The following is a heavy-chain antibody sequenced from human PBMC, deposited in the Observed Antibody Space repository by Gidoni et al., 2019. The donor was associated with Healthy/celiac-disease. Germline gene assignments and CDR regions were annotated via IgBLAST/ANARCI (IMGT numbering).Heavy chain of an antibody. CDR1: GDSVSSNSAA. CDR3: AREGGIVVVPAAIVNYGMDV. J-gene: IGHJ6*02. D-gene: IGHD2-2*02. CDR2: TYYRSKWYN. V-gene: IGHV6-1*01. Sequence: QVQLQQSGPGLVKPSQTLSLTCAISGDSVSSNSAAWNWIRQSPSRGLEWLGRTYYRSKWYNDYAVSVKSRITINPDTSKNQFSLQLNSVTPEDTAVYYCAREGGIVVVPAAIVNYGMDVWGQGTTVTVSS.